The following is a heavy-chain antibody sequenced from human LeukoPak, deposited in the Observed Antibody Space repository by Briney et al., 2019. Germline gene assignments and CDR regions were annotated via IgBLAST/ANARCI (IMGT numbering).Heavy chain of an antibody. CDR3: AKVYYYDSSGYHHDGDY. CDR2: ISYDGSNK. J-gene: IGHJ4*02. V-gene: IGHV3-30*18. CDR1: GFTFSSYG. D-gene: IGHD3-22*01. Sequence: GRSLRLSCAASGFTFSSYGMHWVRQAPGKGLEWVAVISYDGSNKYYADSVKGRFTISRDNSKNTLYLQMNSLRAEDTAVYYCAKVYYYDSSGYHHDGDYWGQGTLVTVSS.